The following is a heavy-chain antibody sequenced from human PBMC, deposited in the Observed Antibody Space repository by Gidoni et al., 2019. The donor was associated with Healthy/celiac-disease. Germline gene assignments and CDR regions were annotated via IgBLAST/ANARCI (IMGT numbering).Heavy chain of an antibody. CDR2: ISSSSSTI. CDR1: GVTFSSYS. D-gene: IGHD3-22*01. J-gene: IGHJ4*02. V-gene: IGHV3-48*01. Sequence: EVQLVESGGGLVQPGGSLRLSCAASGVTFSSYSMNWVRQAPGKGLEWVSYISSSSSTIYYADSVKGRFTISRDNAKNSLYLQMNSLRAEDTAVYYCARDQGGYYYDSSGYYYDYWGQGTLVAVSS. CDR3: ARDQGGYYYDSSGYYYDY.